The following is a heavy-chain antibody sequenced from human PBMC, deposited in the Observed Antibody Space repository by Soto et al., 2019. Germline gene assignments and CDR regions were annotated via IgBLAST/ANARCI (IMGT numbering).Heavy chain of an antibody. V-gene: IGHV3-48*03. CDR2: ISSSGSTI. Sequence: PGGSLRLSCAASGFTFSSYEMNWVRQAPGKGLEWVSYISSSGSTIYYADSVKGRFTISRDNAKNSLYLQMNSLRAEDTAVYYCASELELRPYWGQGTLVTVSS. CDR3: ASELELRPY. J-gene: IGHJ4*02. D-gene: IGHD1-7*01. CDR1: GFTFSSYE.